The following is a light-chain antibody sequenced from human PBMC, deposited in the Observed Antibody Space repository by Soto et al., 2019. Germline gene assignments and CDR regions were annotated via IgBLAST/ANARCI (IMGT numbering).Light chain of an antibody. Sequence: QSALTQPPSASGSPGQSVTISCTGTSSDVGGYKYFSWYQQYPGQAPKLMIYEVSKRPSGVPYRFSGSKSVNTAALTGSGLQAEDEAYYYCASHASGPWVFGGGTKLTVL. CDR1: SSDVGGYKY. CDR2: EVS. V-gene: IGLV2-8*01. CDR3: ASHASGPWV. J-gene: IGLJ3*02.